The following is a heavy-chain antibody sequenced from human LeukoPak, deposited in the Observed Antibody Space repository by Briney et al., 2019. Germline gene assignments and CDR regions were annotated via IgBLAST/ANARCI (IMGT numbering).Heavy chain of an antibody. CDR1: GFSLSTSGVG. V-gene: IGHV2-5*02. D-gene: IGHD2-15*01. CDR2: IYWDDDK. Sequence: SGPTLVNPTQTLTLTCTLSGFSLSTSGVGVGWIRQPPGKALEWLALIYWDDDKRYSPSLKSRLTITKDTSKNQVVLTMTNTDPVDTATYYCAHRRLYCSGGSCYTDYFDYWGQGTLVTVSS. J-gene: IGHJ4*02. CDR3: AHRRLYCSGGSCYTDYFDY.